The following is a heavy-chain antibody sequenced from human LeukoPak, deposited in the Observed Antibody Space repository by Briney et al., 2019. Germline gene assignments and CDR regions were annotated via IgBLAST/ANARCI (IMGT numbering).Heavy chain of an antibody. Sequence: KSSGTLSLTCAVSGGSISSSNWWSWVRQPPGKGLEWIGEIYHSGSTNYNPSLKSRVTISVDKSKNQFSLKLSSVTAADTAVYYCARDSLDCSGGSCYDYWGQGTLVTVSS. V-gene: IGHV4-4*02. CDR1: GGSISSSNW. D-gene: IGHD2-15*01. CDR3: ARDSLDCSGGSCYDY. J-gene: IGHJ4*02. CDR2: IYHSGST.